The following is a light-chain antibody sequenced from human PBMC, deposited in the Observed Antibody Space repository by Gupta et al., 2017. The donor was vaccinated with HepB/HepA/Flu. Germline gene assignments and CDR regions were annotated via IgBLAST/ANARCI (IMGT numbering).Light chain of an antibody. J-gene: IGKJ2*03. Sequence: DIQMTQSPSSLSASVGDRVTITCRASQSISSYLNWYQQKPGKAPKLLIYAASSLQSRVPARNTGTGSGRDFTLTMSSLQTEDVPTYEILLSERTRNSSGQGTRPEIQ. CDR3: LLSERTRNS. V-gene: IGKV1-39*01. CDR2: AAS. CDR1: QSISSY.